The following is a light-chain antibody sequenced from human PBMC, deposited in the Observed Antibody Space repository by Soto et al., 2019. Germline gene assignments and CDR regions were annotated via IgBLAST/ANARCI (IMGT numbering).Light chain of an antibody. Sequence: EIVMTQSPATLSVSPGERATLSCGASQTISGTLAWYQQKPGQAPRLLIHGASTRAPGFPARFSGSGSGTDFTLTISSLQSEDFAVYYCQQYDNWPWTFGQGTKVDIK. CDR2: GAS. CDR3: QQYDNWPWT. V-gene: IGKV3-15*01. CDR1: QTISGT. J-gene: IGKJ1*01.